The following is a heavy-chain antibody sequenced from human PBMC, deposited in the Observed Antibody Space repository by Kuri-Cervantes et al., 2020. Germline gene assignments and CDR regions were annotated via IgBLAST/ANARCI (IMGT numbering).Heavy chain of an antibody. J-gene: IGHJ4*02. CDR1: GGSFSGYY. V-gene: IGHV4-34*09. CDR2: INHSGST. Sequence: SETLSLTCAVYGGSFSGYYWSWIRQPPGKGLEWIGEINHSGSTYYNPSLKSRVTISVDTSKNQFSLKLSSVTAADTAVYYCARVGQGLDFDYWGQGTLVTVSS. D-gene: IGHD6-19*01. CDR3: ARVGQGLDFDY.